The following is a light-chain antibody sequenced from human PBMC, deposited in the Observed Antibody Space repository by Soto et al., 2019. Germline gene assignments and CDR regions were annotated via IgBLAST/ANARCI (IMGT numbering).Light chain of an antibody. Sequence: QSALTQPASVSGSPGQSVTISCTGASSDVGGSDYVSWYQQHPGKAPKLILYEVNNRPSGVSNHFSGSKSGNTASLIISGLQADDEAEYYCSSYSTTSTLVFGSGTKVTVL. CDR2: EVN. CDR3: SSYSTTSTLV. J-gene: IGLJ1*01. CDR1: SSDVGGSDY. V-gene: IGLV2-14*03.